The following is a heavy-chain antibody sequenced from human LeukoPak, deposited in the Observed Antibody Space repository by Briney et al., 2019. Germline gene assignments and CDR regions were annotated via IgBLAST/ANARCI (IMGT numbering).Heavy chain of an antibody. CDR3: ARALSGGACHSGICYDHYGMDV. CDR1: GYAFTDYD. D-gene: IGHD2-15*01. J-gene: IGHJ6*02. CDR2: MNPNSGNT. V-gene: IGHV1-8*01. Sequence: ASVRVSFRASGYAFTDYDIHWVRQATGQGLEWMGWMNPNSGNTRNSQKFQGRVTMTRNTSISTAYMELNSLRSEDTAVYYCARALSGGACHSGICYDHYGMDVWGQGTTVTVSS.